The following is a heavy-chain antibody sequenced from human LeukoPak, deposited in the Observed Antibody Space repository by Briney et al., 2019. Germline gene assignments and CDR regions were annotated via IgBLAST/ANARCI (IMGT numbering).Heavy chain of an antibody. CDR3: ARGRGEGYDFWSGYSRHDAFDI. D-gene: IGHD3-3*01. CDR1: GYTFTSYG. CDR2: ISAYNGNT. V-gene: IGHV1-18*01. J-gene: IGHJ3*02. Sequence: ASVKVSCKASGYTFTSYGISWVRQAPGQGLEWMGWISAYNGNTNYAQKLQGRVTMTTDTSTSTAYMELRSLRSDDTAVYYCARGRGEGYDFWSGYSRHDAFDIWGQGTMVTVSS.